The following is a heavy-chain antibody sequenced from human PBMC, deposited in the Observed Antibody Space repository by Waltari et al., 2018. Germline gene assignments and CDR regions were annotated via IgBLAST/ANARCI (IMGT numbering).Heavy chain of an antibody. CDR2: IYYSGST. J-gene: IGHJ4*02. CDR3: ARLAGVEYSSSWLDY. V-gene: IGHV4-59*01. Sequence: QVQLQESGPGLVKPSETLSLTCTVSGGSISSYYWSWIRPPPGKGLEWIGYIYYSGSTNYNPSLKSRVTISVDTSKNQFSLKLSSVTAADTAVYYCARLAGVEYSSSWLDYWGQGTLVTVSS. D-gene: IGHD6-13*01. CDR1: GGSISSYY.